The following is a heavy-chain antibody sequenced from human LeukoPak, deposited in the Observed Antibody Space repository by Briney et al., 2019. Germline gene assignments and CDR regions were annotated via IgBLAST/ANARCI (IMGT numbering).Heavy chain of an antibody. D-gene: IGHD3-16*01. CDR2: INHSGST. Sequence: SETLSLTCAVYGGSFSGYYWSWIRQPPGKGLEWIGEINHSGSTNYNPSPKSRVTISVDTSKNQFSLKLSSVTAADTAVYYCARLPSMITFGGVIRAYDYWGQGTLVTVSS. V-gene: IGHV4-34*01. CDR3: ARLPSMITFGGVIRAYDY. CDR1: GGSFSGYY. J-gene: IGHJ4*02.